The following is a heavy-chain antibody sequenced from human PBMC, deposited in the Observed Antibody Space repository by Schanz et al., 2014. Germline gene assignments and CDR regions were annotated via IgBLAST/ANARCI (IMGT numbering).Heavy chain of an antibody. CDR3: ARDGDFDY. J-gene: IGHJ4*02. CDR2: ISFDGRNT. Sequence: VQLLESGGALVRPGGSLRLSCAASGITLSGYGLHWVRQAPGKGLEWVGFISFDGRNTGYAHSVKGRFTISRDNSKNTLFLQMSSLRAEDTAVYYCARDGDFDYWGQGTLVTVSS. CDR1: GITLSGYG. V-gene: IGHV3-30*03.